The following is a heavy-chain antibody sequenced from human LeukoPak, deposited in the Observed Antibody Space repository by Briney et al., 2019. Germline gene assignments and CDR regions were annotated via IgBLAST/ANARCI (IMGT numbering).Heavy chain of an antibody. CDR2: ISGSGGST. Sequence: GGSLRLSCAASGFTFSSYAMSWVRQAPGKGLEWVSSISGSGGSTYYADSVKGRFTISRDNSKNTLHLQMNSLRAEDTAVYYCAIGPGGLFDYWGQGTLVTVSS. CDR3: AIGPGGLFDY. D-gene: IGHD4-23*01. J-gene: IGHJ4*02. CDR1: GFTFSSYA. V-gene: IGHV3-23*01.